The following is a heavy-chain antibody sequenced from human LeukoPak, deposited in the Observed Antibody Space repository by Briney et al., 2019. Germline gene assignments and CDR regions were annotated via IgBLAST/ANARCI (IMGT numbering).Heavy chain of an antibody. CDR1: GYTFTSYD. CDR3: ARVPAVIVNHKGRAGCDP. J-gene: IGHJ5*02. D-gene: IGHD2-2*02. CDR2: MNPNSGNT. V-gene: IGHV1-8*03. Sequence: GASVKVSCKASGYTFTSYDINWVRQATGQGLEWMGWMNPNSGNTGYAQKFQGRVTITRNTSISTAYMELSSLRSEDTAVYYCARVPAVIVNHKGRAGCDPWGQGTLVTVSS.